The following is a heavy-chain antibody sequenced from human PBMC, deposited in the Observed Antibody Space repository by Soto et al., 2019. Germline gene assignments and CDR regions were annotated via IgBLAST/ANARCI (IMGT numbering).Heavy chain of an antibody. D-gene: IGHD6-6*01. Sequence: GGSLRLSCAASGFTFSDYYMSLIRQAPGKGLEWVSYISSSSSYTNYAASVKGRFTISRDNAKNSLYLQMNSLRAEDTAVYYCAREGPYSSSPNYFDYWGQGTLVTVSS. CDR2: ISSSSSYT. CDR1: GFTFSDYY. V-gene: IGHV3-11*06. J-gene: IGHJ4*02. CDR3: AREGPYSSSPNYFDY.